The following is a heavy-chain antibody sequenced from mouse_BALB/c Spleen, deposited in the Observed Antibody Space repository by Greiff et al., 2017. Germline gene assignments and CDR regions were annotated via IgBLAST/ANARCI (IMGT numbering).Heavy chain of an antibody. V-gene: IGHV1-9*01. CDR3: ARTYRYRAMDY. J-gene: IGHJ4*01. CDR1: GYTFSSYW. CDR2: ILPGSGST. D-gene: IGHD2-14*01. Sequence: QVQLQQSGAELMKPGASVKISCKATGYTFSSYWIEWVKQRPGHGLEWIGEILPGSGSTNYNEKFKGKATFTADTSSNTAYMQLSSLTSEDSAVYYCARTYRYRAMDYWGQGTSVTVSS.